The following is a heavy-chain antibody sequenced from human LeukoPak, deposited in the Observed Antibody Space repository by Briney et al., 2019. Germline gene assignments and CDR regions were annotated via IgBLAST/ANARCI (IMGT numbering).Heavy chain of an antibody. CDR3: ARGAHYDSSGYFGY. CDR1: GYTFTSYG. CDR2: ISAYNGNT. Sequence: GASVKVSCKASGYTFTSYGISWVRQAPGQGLDWMGWISAYNGNTNYAQKLQGRVTMTTDTSTSTAYMELRSLRSDDTAVYYCARGAHYDSSGYFGYWGQGTLVTVSS. J-gene: IGHJ4*02. V-gene: IGHV1-18*01. D-gene: IGHD3-22*01.